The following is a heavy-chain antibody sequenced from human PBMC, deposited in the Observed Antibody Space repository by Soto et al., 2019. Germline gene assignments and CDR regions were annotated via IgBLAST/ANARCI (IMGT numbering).Heavy chain of an antibody. CDR3: ARDFLLYAYYDRNYWTTDY. CDR1: GFTFSSYW. J-gene: IGHJ4*02. CDR2: IKGDGSNQ. Sequence: GGSLRLSCTASGFTFSSYWMSWVRQAPGKGLEWVADIKGDGSNQYYVDSVRGRFTISRDNAKNSLYLQMNSLRADDAAVYYCARDFLLYAYYDRNYWTTDYWGQGTLVSSPQ. D-gene: IGHD3-16*01. V-gene: IGHV3-7*01.